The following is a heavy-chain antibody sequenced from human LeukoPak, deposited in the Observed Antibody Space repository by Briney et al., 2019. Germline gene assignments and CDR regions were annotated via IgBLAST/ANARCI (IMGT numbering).Heavy chain of an antibody. J-gene: IGHJ5*02. V-gene: IGHV4-34*01. CDR3: ARGGYYGSGNDFRFDP. Sequence: PSETLSLTCAVYGGSFSGYYWSWIRQPPGQGLEWIGEISYSGIINYNPSLKSRVSISVDTSKNQFSLKLSSVTAADTAVYFCARGGYYGSGNDFRFDPWGQGTLVTVSS. CDR2: ISYSGII. CDR1: GGSFSGYY. D-gene: IGHD3-10*01.